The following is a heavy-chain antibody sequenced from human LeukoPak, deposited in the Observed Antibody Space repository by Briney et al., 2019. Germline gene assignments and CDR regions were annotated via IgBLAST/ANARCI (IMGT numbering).Heavy chain of an antibody. CDR1: GFTFNNYA. J-gene: IGHJ4*02. CDR3: AKEPIAGMIYAIQGLVY. Sequence: QPGGSLRLFCAASGFTFNNYAMHWVRQAPGKGLEWLAVISYDGSKKYYVDSVKGRFTVSRDNSQNTLYLQMNSLRPEDTALYYCAKEPIAGMIYAIQGLVYWGQGTLVTVSS. D-gene: IGHD2-8*01. CDR2: ISYDGSKK. V-gene: IGHV3-30*18.